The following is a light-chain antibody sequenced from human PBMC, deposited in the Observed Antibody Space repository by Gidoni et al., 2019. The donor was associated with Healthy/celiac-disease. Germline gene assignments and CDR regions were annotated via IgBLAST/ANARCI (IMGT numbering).Light chain of an antibody. V-gene: IGLV1-40*01. J-gene: IGLJ3*02. CDR3: QSYDSSLSGSV. CDR1: SSNIGAGSD. CDR2: GNS. Sequence: QSVLTPPPSLSGAPGQRVTISCTGSSSNIGAGSDVHWYQQLPGTAPKLLIYGNSNRPSGVPDRFSGSKSGTSASLAITGLQAEDEADYYGQSYDSSLSGSVFGGGTKLTVL.